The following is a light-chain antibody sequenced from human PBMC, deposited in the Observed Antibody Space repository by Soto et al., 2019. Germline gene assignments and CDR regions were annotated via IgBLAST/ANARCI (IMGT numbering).Light chain of an antibody. J-gene: IGKJ2*01. Sequence: EIVMTQSPATLSVSPGERATLSCRASKSLGSNLAWYQQKPGQAPRLLIYGASTRATGIPARFSGRGSGTDFTLTINSLQSEDFALYYCQHYNSWPPMFTFGQGTKLEIK. CDR3: QHYNSWPPMFT. CDR1: KSLGSN. CDR2: GAS. V-gene: IGKV3-15*01.